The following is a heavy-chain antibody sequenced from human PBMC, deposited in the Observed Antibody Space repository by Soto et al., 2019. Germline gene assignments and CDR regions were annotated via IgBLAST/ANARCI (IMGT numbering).Heavy chain of an antibody. Sequence: VGSLRLSCAASVFTFSSYGMHWVRHSPGKWLEWVAVISYDGSNKYYADSVKGRFTISRDNSKNTLYLQMNSLRAEDTAVYYCAKDSWTSSITIFGVVIRSSSYGMHVYDQATTVPLSS. CDR2: ISYDGSNK. CDR3: AKDSWTSSITIFGVVIRSSSYGMHV. J-gene: IGHJ6*02. D-gene: IGHD3-3*01. CDR1: VFTFSSYG. V-gene: IGHV3-30*18.